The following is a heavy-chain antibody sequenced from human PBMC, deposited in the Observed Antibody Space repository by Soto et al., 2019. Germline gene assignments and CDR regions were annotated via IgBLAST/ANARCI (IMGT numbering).Heavy chain of an antibody. CDR3: ARGPGRPAAFTNLGY. J-gene: IGHJ4*02. V-gene: IGHV3-48*02. D-gene: IGHD3-3*01. CDR1: GFTFCSYS. CDR2: ISSSSSTI. Sequence: GGSLRLSCAASGFTFCSYSMNWVRQAPGKGLEWVSYISSSSSTIYYADSVKGRFTISRDNAKNSLYLQMNSLRDEDTAVYYCARGPGRPAAFTNLGYWGQGTLVTVSS.